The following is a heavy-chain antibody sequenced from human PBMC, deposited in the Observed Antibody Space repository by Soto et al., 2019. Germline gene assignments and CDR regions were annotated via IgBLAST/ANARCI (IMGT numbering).Heavy chain of an antibody. CDR3: ARNGSYYDFWSGYYFGGGMDV. CDR2: INHSGST. CDR1: GGSFSGYY. J-gene: IGHJ6*02. Sequence: QVQLQQWGAGLLKPSETLSLTCAVYGGSFSGYYWSWIRQPPGKGLEWLGEINHSGSTNYNPSLKSRVTISVDTSKNQFSLKLSSVTAADTAVYYCARNGSYYDFWSGYYFGGGMDVWGQGTTVTVSS. V-gene: IGHV4-34*01. D-gene: IGHD3-3*01.